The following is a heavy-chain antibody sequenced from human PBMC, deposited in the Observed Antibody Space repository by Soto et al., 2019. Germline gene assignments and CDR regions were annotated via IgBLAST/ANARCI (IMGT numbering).Heavy chain of an antibody. D-gene: IGHD6-19*01. CDR2: ISGSGGST. CDR1: GFTFSSYA. CDR3: AKMSGSGWTGYFDY. J-gene: IGHJ4*02. Sequence: EVQLLESGGGLVQPGGSRRLSCAASGFTFSSYAMSCVRQAPGKGLESVSTISGSGGSTYYADSVKGQFTISRDNSKNTLDLQMNSLRADDTAVYYCAKMSGSGWTGYFDYWGQGTLVTVSS. V-gene: IGHV3-23*01.